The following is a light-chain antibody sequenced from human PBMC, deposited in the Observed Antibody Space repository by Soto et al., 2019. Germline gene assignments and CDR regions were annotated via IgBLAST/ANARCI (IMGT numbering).Light chain of an antibody. CDR2: DNN. CDR1: SSTIGNNY. CDR3: GTWDSSLSAGV. Sequence: QSVLTQPPSVSAAPGKRVTISCPGSSSTIGNNYVSWYQQLPGTAPKLLIYDNNKRPSGIPDRFSGSKSGTSATLGITGLQTGDEADYYCGTWDSSLSAGVFGGGTQLTVL. V-gene: IGLV1-51*01. J-gene: IGLJ3*02.